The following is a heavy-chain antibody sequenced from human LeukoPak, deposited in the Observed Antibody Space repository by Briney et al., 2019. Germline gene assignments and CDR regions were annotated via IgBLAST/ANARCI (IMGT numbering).Heavy chain of an antibody. D-gene: IGHD6-19*01. CDR2: ISYDGSNK. V-gene: IGHV3-30-3*01. CDR3: ARDGSSGWSKVDY. CDR1: GFTFSPYA. Sequence: GGSLRLSCAASGFTFSPYAMHWVRQAPGKGLEWVAVISYDGSNKHYADSVKGRFTISRDNSKNTLYLQMNSLRTEDTALYYCARDGSSGWSKVDYWGQGTLVTVSS. J-gene: IGHJ4*02.